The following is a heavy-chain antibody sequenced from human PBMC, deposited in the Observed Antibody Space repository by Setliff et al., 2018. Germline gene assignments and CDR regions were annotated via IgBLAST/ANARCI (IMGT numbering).Heavy chain of an antibody. V-gene: IGHV1-3*01. J-gene: IGHJ6*02. CDR3: ARDSGWYGMDV. CDR2: INAGNGNT. Sequence: ASVKVSCKASGYTFTSYAMHWVRQAPGQRLEWMGWINAGNGNTKYSQKFQGRVTITRDTSTSTAYMELRSLRSDDTAVYYCARDSGWYGMDVWGQGTTVTVSS. D-gene: IGHD6-19*01. CDR1: GYTFTSYA.